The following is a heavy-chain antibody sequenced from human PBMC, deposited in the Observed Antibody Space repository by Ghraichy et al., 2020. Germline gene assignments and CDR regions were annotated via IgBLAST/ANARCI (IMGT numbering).Heavy chain of an antibody. J-gene: IGHJ5*02. Sequence: SKTLSLTCTVSGGSISSWLYYWDWIRQTPGKGLEWIGDIYHSGGAYYNPSLKSRVTMSVDTSKNQFSLKLNSVTAADTAVYYCARHPGTQNWFDAWGQGTLVTVSS. V-gene: IGHV4-39*01. CDR2: IYHSGGA. CDR3: ARHPGTQNWFDA. CDR1: GGSISSWLYY.